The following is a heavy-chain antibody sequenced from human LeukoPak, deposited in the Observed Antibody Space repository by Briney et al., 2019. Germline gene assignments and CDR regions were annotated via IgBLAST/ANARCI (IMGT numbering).Heavy chain of an antibody. CDR1: GFTFSSYA. CDR3: ARATGYYGMDV. J-gene: IGHJ6*02. D-gene: IGHD4-11*01. CDR2: ISYDGSNK. V-gene: IGHV3-30*04. Sequence: PGRSLRLSCAASGFTFSSYAMHWVRQAPGKGLEWVAVISYDGSNKYYADSVKGRFTISRDNSKNTLYLQMNSLRAEDTAVYYCARATGYYGMDVWGQGTTVTVSS.